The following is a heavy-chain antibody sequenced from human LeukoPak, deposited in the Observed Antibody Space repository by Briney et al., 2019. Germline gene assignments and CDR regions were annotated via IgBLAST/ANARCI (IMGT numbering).Heavy chain of an antibody. Sequence: SETLSLTCAVSGYSISSGYYWGWIRQPPGKGLEWIGSIYRSGSTYYNPSLKSRVTISVDTSKNQFSLKLSSVTAADTAVYYCARDPGETYYYDSSGYYTAFDIWGQGTMVTVSS. V-gene: IGHV4-38-2*02. CDR3: ARDPGETYYYDSSGYYTAFDI. CDR2: IYRSGST. D-gene: IGHD3-22*01. J-gene: IGHJ3*02. CDR1: GYSISSGYY.